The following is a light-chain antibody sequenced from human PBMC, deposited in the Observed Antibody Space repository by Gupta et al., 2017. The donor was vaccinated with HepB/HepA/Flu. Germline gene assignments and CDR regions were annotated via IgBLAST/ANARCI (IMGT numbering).Light chain of an antibody. Sequence: AIRMTQSPSSFSASTGDRVTITCRASQGISSYLAWYQQKPGKAPKLLIYAASTLQSGVPSRFSGSGSGTDFTLTISCLQSEDVATDYCQQDDREPRTFGGGTKVEIK. CDR1: QGISSY. V-gene: IGKV1-8*01. CDR2: AAS. J-gene: IGKJ4*01. CDR3: QQDDREPRT.